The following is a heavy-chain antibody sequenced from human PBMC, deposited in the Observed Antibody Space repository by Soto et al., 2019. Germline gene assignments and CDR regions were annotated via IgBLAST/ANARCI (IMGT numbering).Heavy chain of an antibody. Sequence: SSETLSLTCTVSGGSSSSSCSYWGWIRQPPGKVLEWIGSSEESGRTSYNPSLKSRVTISVDTSKHQFSLKLSSVTAADTAVSYCASDWVVAANWGQGTLVTVSS. J-gene: IGHJ4*02. CDR3: ASDWVVAAN. CDR2: SEESGRT. CDR1: GGSSSSSCSY. V-gene: IGHV4-39*01. D-gene: IGHD2-15*01.